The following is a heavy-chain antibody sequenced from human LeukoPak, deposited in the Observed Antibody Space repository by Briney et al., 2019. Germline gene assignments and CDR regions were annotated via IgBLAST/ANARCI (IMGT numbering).Heavy chain of an antibody. Sequence: GGSLRLSCAASGFTFTTNWMTWVRQAPGKGLEWVATINQDGSEKYYVDSVKGRFTISRDNAKNSLFLQMNSLRAEDTAVYYCARPLMYYYGSETYFWFDPWGQGTLVTVSS. J-gene: IGHJ5*02. D-gene: IGHD3-10*01. CDR1: GFTFTTNW. V-gene: IGHV3-7*01. CDR3: ARPLMYYYGSETYFWFDP. CDR2: INQDGSEK.